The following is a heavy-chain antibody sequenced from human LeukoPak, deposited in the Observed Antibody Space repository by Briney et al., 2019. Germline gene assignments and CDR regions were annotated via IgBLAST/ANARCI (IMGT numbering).Heavy chain of an antibody. Sequence: PGRSLRLSCAASGFTFSSYAMNWVRQAPGKGLEWVSAISGSGGSTYYADSVKGRFTISRDNAKNSLYLQMNSLRAEDTAVYYCARDEYSSSWYRGMSQQNWFDPWGQGTLVTASS. CDR1: GFTFSSYA. J-gene: IGHJ5*02. V-gene: IGHV3-23*01. CDR3: ARDEYSSSWYRGMSQQNWFDP. D-gene: IGHD6-13*01. CDR2: ISGSGGST.